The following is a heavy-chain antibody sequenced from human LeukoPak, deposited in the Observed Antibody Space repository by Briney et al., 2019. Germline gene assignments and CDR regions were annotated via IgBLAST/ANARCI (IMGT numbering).Heavy chain of an antibody. CDR1: GFTFNRNA. J-gene: IGHJ4*02. CDR2: IGGSGDKT. CDR3: VRRGDASSGWGDHDF. D-gene: IGHD6-19*01. Sequence: GGSLRLSRAASGFTFNRNAISWVRQAPGKGLEWVSTIGGSGDKTFYADSVKGRFTISRDNSKNMVYLQMNSLTGEDTALYYCVRRGDASSGWGDHDFWGQGALVTVSS. V-gene: IGHV3-23*01.